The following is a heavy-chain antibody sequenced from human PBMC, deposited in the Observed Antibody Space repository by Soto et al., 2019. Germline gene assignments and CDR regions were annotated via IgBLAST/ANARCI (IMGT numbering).Heavy chain of an antibody. V-gene: IGHV4-39*01. CDR2: IYYSGST. Sequence: QLQLQESGPGLVKPSETLSLTCTVSGGSISSSSYYWGWIRQPPGKGLEWIGSIYYSGSTYYNPSLKSRVTISVETSKNQFSLKLSSVTAADTAVYYCARTPITMIVVVGDAFDIWGQGTMVTVSS. J-gene: IGHJ3*02. CDR1: GGSISSSSYY. D-gene: IGHD3-22*01. CDR3: ARTPITMIVVVGDAFDI.